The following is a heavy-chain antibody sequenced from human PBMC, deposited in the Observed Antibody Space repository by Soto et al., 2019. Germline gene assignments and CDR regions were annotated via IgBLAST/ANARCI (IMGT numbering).Heavy chain of an antibody. D-gene: IGHD2-21*02. Sequence: QVQLQESGPGLVETSETLSLTCTVSGGSMANAAYYWTWIRQYPGEGLEWIGYSYYSGTTYYHPSLKSRVAISLDTSRNQFSLKLSSVTVADTAVYYCVRMTEWRVDNWGQGTLVTVSS. CDR3: VRMTEWRVDN. CDR2: SYYSGTT. J-gene: IGHJ4*02. CDR1: GGSMANAAYY. V-gene: IGHV4-31*03.